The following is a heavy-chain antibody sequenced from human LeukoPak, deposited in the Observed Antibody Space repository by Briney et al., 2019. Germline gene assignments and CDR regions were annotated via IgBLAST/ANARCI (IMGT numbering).Heavy chain of an antibody. CDR3: AKQQLVRCFDY. Sequence: SETLSLTCAVYGGSFSGYFWSWIRQPPGKGLEWIGEINHSGSTNYTPSLKSRVTISVDTSKNQFSLKLSSVTAADTAVYYCAKQQLVRCFDYWGQGTLVTVSS. V-gene: IGHV4-34*01. CDR1: GGSFSGYF. J-gene: IGHJ4*02. D-gene: IGHD6-13*01. CDR2: INHSGST.